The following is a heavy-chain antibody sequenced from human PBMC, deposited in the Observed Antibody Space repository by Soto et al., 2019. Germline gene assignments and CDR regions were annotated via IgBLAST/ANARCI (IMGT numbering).Heavy chain of an antibody. V-gene: IGHV3-15*07. J-gene: IGHJ5*02. D-gene: IGHD4-17*01. CDR3: TTDPTEQNDYGDPYTNNWFDP. CDR1: GFTFSNAW. CDR2: IKSKTDGGTT. Sequence: PGGSLRLSCAASGFTFSNAWMNWVRQAPGKGLEWVGRIKSKTDGGTTDYAAPVKGRFTISRDDSKNTLYLQMNSLKTEDTAVYYCTTDPTEQNDYGDPYTNNWFDPWGQGTLVTVSS.